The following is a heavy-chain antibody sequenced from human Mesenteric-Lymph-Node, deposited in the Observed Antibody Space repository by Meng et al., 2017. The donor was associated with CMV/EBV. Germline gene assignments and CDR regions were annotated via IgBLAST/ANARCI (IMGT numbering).Heavy chain of an antibody. Sequence: LPCAVCGGSRRGYYWSWVRQPPGKGLEWIGEINHDGITSYNPSLKSRVLISIDTSKNQFSLQLTSVTAADTAVYFCARENIHNNWFDPWGQGTLVTVSS. V-gene: IGHV4-34*01. J-gene: IGHJ5*02. CDR2: INHDGIT. CDR3: ARENIHNNWFDP. CDR1: GGSRRGYY. D-gene: IGHD1/OR15-1a*01.